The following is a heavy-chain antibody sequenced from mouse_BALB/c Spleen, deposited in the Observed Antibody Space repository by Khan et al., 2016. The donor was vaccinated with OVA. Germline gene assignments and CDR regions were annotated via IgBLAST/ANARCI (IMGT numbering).Heavy chain of an antibody. J-gene: IGHJ3*01. D-gene: IGHD2-14*01. CDR1: GYTFTSYT. CDR2: INPSNVYT. Sequence: QVQLKEPGAELARPGASVKMSSKASGYTFTSYTIHWLKLRPGQGLEWIGSINPSNVYTNYNQKSKDKATLSADKSSTTAYMQLSSLTSEDSAVYYCVRDGAYYRTDGWFAYWGQGTLVTVSA. V-gene: IGHV1-4*01. CDR3: VRDGAYYRTDGWFAY.